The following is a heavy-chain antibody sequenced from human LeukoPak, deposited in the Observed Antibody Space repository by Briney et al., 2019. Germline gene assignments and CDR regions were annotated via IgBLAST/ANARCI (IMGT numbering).Heavy chain of an antibody. CDR3: AKSSQPGYFDL. V-gene: IGHV3-7*01. CDR2: IKQDGSEK. J-gene: IGHJ2*01. Sequence: GGSLRLSCAASGFTFSTYWMSWVRQAPGKGLEWVANIKQDGSEKYYVDSVKGRFTISRDNAKNSLYLQMNSLRAEDTAVYYCAKSSQPGYFDLWGRGTLVTVSS. CDR1: GFTFSTYW. D-gene: IGHD6-13*01.